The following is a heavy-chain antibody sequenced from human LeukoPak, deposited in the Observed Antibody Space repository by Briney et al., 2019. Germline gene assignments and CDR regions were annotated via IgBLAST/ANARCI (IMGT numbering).Heavy chain of an antibody. CDR1: GYSFTSYW. D-gene: IGHD3-22*01. V-gene: IGHV5-51*01. Sequence: GESLKISCKGSGYSFTSYWIGWARQMPGKGLEWMGIIYPGDSDTRYSPSFQGQVTISADKSISTAYLQWSSLKASDTAMYYRARLLYIYDSSGEETRFYFDYWGQGTLVTVSS. J-gene: IGHJ4*02. CDR2: IYPGDSDT. CDR3: ARLLYIYDSSGEETRFYFDY.